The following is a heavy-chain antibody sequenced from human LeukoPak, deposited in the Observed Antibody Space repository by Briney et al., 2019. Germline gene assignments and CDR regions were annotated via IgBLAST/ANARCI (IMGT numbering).Heavy chain of an antibody. CDR3: ARRQTIGPRRDDY. J-gene: IGHJ4*02. CDR2: ISAYNGNT. CDR1: GYTFTSYG. Sequence: ASVKVSCKASGYTFTSYGISWVRQAPGQGLEWTGWISAYNGNTNYTQKLQGRVTMTTDTYTSTAYMELRSLRSDDTAVYYCARRQTIGPRRDDYWGQGTLVTVSS. D-gene: IGHD6-6*01. V-gene: IGHV1-18*01.